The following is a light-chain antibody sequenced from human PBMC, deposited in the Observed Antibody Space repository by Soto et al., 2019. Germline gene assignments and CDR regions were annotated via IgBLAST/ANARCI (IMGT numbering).Light chain of an antibody. CDR1: QSVSSNY. CDR2: IAS. Sequence: SVLRLSHGTLSWSPGERATLSCRASQSVSSNYLAWYQQKPGQAPRLLIYIASNRPTGIPDRFSGSGSGTDFTLTSSILEPEDFAMYYCQQYATSRTFGQGTKVDI. V-gene: IGKV3-20*01. CDR3: QQYATSRT. J-gene: IGKJ1*01.